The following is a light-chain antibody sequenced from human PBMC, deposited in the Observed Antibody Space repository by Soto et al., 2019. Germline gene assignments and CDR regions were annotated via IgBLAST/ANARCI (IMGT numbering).Light chain of an antibody. CDR2: EVN. CDR3: SSLSTTSTPIV. V-gene: IGLV2-14*01. Sequence: ALSQPASMSGSPGQSITTPCTGASSDIGLYNYVSWYQHHPGKAPKLLISEVNVRPSGLSDRFSASKAGNTASLTIPGLQPEDEAYYYCSSLSTTSTPIVFGSGTKVT. CDR1: SSDIGLYNY. J-gene: IGLJ1*01.